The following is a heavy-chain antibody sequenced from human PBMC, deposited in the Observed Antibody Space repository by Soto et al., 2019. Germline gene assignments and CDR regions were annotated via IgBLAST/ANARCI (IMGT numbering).Heavy chain of an antibody. Sequence: GGSLRLSCAASGFTFSSYAMHWVRQAPGKGLEWVAVISYDGSNKYYADSVKGRFTISRDNSKNTLYLQMNSLRAEDTAVYYCARDRNGRDLYYGMDVWGQGTTVTVSS. V-gene: IGHV3-30-3*01. CDR2: ISYDGSNK. CDR3: ARDRNGRDLYYGMDV. D-gene: IGHD1-1*01. CDR1: GFTFSSYA. J-gene: IGHJ6*02.